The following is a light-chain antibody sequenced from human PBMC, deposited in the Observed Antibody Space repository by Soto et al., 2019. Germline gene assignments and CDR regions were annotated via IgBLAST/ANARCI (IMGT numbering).Light chain of an antibody. V-gene: IGLV2-8*01. J-gene: IGLJ2*01. CDR1: SSDVGGYNY. Sequence: QSALTQPASASGSPGQSVTISCTGTSSDVGGYNYVSWYQQHPGKAPKLMIYEVSKLPSGVPDRLSGSKSGNTASLTVSGRHVEDDADYYCASYAGSDTLVFGGGTKLTVL. CDR3: ASYAGSDTLV. CDR2: EVS.